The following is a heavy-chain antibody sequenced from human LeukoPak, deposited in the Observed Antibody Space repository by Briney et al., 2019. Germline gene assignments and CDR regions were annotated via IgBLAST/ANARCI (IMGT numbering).Heavy chain of an antibody. CDR3: TTVIFTMARGAVYDC. CDR2: IKSNTDGGTT. V-gene: IGHV3-15*01. D-gene: IGHD3-10*01. Sequence: GGSLRLSCAASGFTFSNSWMSWVRQAPGKGLEWVGRIKSNTDGGTTDYAAPVKGRFTISRDDSKNTLYLQMNSLKTEDTAVYYCTTVIFTMARGAVYDCWGQGTLVTVSS. CDR1: GFTFSNSW. J-gene: IGHJ4*02.